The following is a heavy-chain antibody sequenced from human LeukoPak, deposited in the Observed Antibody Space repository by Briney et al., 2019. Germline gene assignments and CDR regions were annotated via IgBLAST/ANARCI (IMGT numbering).Heavy chain of an antibody. CDR3: ARGVGGYDFWSGYSLSNYYYMDV. CDR2: MNPNSGNT. V-gene: IGHV1-8*01. Sequence: ASVKVSCKASGYTFTSYDINWVRQATGQGLEWMGWMNPNSGNTGYAQKFQGRVTMTRNTSISTAYMELSSLRAEDTAVYYCARGVGGYDFWSGYSLSNYYYMDVWGKGTTVTVSS. CDR1: GYTFTSYD. D-gene: IGHD3-3*01. J-gene: IGHJ6*03.